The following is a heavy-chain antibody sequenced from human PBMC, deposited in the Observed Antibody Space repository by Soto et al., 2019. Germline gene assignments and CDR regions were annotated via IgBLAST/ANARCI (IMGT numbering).Heavy chain of an antibody. CDR3: ARDRKEALPYYYYGMDV. V-gene: IGHV6-1*01. Sequence: PSQTLSLTCAISGDSVSSNSAAWNWIRQSPSRGLEWLGRTYYRSKWYNDYAVSVKSRITITPDTSKNQFSLQLNSVTPEDTAVYYCARDRKEALPYYYYGMDVWGQGTTVTVSS. CDR2: TYYRSKWYN. CDR1: GDSVSSNSAA. J-gene: IGHJ6*02.